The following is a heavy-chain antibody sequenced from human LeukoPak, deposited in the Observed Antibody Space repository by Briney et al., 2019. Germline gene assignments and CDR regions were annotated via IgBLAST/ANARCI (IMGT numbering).Heavy chain of an antibody. J-gene: IGHJ5*02. CDR1: GYTFTGYY. D-gene: IGHD2-15*01. V-gene: IGHV1-2*02. CDR2: INPNSGGT. CDR3: ARVCSGGSCYHNWFDP. Sequence: GSSVKVSCKASGYTFTGYYMHWVRQAPGQGLEWMGWINPNSGGTNYAQKFQGRVTMTRDTSISTAYMELSRLRSDDTAVYYCARVCSGGSCYHNWFDPWGQGTLVTVSS.